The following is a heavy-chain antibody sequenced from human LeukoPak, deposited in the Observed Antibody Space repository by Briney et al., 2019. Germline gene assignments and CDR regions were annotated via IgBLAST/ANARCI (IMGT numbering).Heavy chain of an antibody. D-gene: IGHD3-22*01. CDR1: GGSISSYY. CDR3: ARVRLKYYYDSSGYYPSWFDP. V-gene: IGHV4-4*07. CDR2: IYTSGST. J-gene: IGHJ5*02. Sequence: ASETLSLTCTVSGGSISSYYWSWIRQPAGKGLEWIGRIYTSGSTNYNPSLKSRVTMSVDTSKNQFSLKLSSVTAADTAVYYCARVRLKYYYDSSGYYPSWFDPWGQGTLVTVSS.